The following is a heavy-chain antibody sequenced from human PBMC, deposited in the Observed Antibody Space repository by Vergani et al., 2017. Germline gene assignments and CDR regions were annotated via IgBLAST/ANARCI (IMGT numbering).Heavy chain of an antibody. CDR3: ATSSAGGAYYYDSGGFTD. CDR1: GFTFSSYA. CDR2: ISGSGGST. V-gene: IGHV3-23*01. Sequence: EVQLLESGGGLVQPGGSLRLSCAASGFTFSSYAMSWVRQAPGKGLEWVSGISGSGGSTYYADSVKGRFTISRDNSKNTLYLQMNSLRAEDTAVYYCATSSAGGAYYYDSGGFTDWGQGTLVTVSS. D-gene: IGHD3-22*01. J-gene: IGHJ4*02.